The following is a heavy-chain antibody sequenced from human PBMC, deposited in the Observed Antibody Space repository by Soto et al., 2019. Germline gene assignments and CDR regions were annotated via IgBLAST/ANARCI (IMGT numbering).Heavy chain of an antibody. CDR1: GYTFTSYG. CDR3: AREGYDFWSGYYDWANYYYGMDV. Sequence: ASLKVSFKASGYTFTSYGISWVRQAPGQGLEWMVWISAYNGDTNYAQKLQGRVTMTTDTSTGTAYMELRSLRSDDTAVYYCAREGYDFWSGYYDWANYYYGMDVWGQGTAVTVS. D-gene: IGHD3-3*01. CDR2: ISAYNGDT. J-gene: IGHJ6*02. V-gene: IGHV1-18*01.